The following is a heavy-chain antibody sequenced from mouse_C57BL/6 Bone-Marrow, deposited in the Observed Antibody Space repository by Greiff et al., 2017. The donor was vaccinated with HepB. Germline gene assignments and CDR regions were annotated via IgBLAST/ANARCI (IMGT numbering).Heavy chain of an antibody. CDR3: ARSPIYYDYDWYFDV. CDR1: GYTFTDYY. D-gene: IGHD2-4*01. V-gene: IGHV1-76*01. Sequence: QVQLQQSGAELVRPGASVKLSCKASGYTFTDYYINWVKQRPGQGLEWIARIYPGSGNTYYNEKFKGKATLTAEKSSSTAYMQLSSLTSEDSAVYFCARSPIYYDYDWYFDVWGTGTTVTVSS. J-gene: IGHJ1*03. CDR2: IYPGSGNT.